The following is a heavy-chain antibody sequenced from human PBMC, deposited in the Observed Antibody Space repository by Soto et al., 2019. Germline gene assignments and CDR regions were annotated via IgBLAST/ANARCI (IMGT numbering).Heavy chain of an antibody. J-gene: IGHJ1*01. CDR2: IYSGGST. V-gene: IGHV3-53*01. CDR1: GFTVSSNY. D-gene: IGHD3-22*01. CDR3: PRDRVESGYPEYFQH. Sequence: EVQLVESGGGLIQPGGSLRRSCAASGFTVSSNYMSWVRQAPGKRLEWVSVIYSGGSTYYADSVKGRFTISRDNSKNTLYFQMNSLRAEDTAVYYCPRDRVESGYPEYFQHWGQGTLVTVSS.